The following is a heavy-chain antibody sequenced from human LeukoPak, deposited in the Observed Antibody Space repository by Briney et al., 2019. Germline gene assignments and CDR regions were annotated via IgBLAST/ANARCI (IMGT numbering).Heavy chain of an antibody. CDR1: GGSISSSSYY. D-gene: IGHD1-26*01. V-gene: IGHV4-39*07. CDR2: IYYSGST. CDR3: ARDRVEATVY. Sequence: PSETLSLTCTVSGGSISSSSYYWGWIRQSPGKGLEWIGSIYYSGSTYYNPSFKSRVTISVDTSKNQFSLKLSSVTAADTAVYYCARDRVEATVYWGQGTLVTVSS. J-gene: IGHJ4*02.